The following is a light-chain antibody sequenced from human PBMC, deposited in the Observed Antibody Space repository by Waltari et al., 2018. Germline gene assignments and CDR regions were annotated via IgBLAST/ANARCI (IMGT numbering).Light chain of an antibody. CDR2: EVT. V-gene: IGLV2-8*01. J-gene: IGLJ2*01. Sequence: QSALTQPPSASGSPGQSVTIPCTGTSSDVGAYNHVSWYQPHPGKAPKLMIYEVTKRPSGVPDRFSGSKSGNTASLTVSGLQAEDEADYYCSSYAGSDTVVFGGGTKLTVL. CDR1: SSDVGAYNH. CDR3: SSYAGSDTVV.